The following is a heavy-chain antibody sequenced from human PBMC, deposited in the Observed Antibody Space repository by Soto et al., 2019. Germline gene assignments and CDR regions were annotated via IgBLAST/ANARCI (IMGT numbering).Heavy chain of an antibody. J-gene: IGHJ6*03. V-gene: IGHV3-21*01. CDR1: GFTFSSYS. D-gene: IGHD3-3*01. Sequence: GGSLRLSCAASGFTFSSYSMNWVRQAPGKGLEWVSSISSSSSYIYYADSVKGRFTISRDNAKNSLYLQMNSLRAEDTAVYYCARDTIFGLNYMDVWGKGTTVTVSS. CDR3: ARDTIFGLNYMDV. CDR2: ISSSSSYI.